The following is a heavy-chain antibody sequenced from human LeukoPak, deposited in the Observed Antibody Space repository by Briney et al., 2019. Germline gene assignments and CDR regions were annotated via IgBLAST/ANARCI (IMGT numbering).Heavy chain of an antibody. CDR2: ISGSGANT. V-gene: IGHV3-23*01. Sequence: GGSLRLSCAASGFTFSSYAMSWVRQAPGKGLERVSDISGSGANTFYADSVKGRFTISRDNSKNTLYLQMNNLRAEDTAIYYCAKAQSSDWYYFDNWGQETLVTVSS. D-gene: IGHD6-19*01. CDR3: AKAQSSDWYYFDN. J-gene: IGHJ4*02. CDR1: GFTFSSYA.